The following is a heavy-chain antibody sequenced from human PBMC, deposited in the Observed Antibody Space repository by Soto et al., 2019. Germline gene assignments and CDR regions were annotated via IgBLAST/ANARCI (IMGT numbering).Heavy chain of an antibody. CDR3: VSWTAYSK. CDR1: GYTFTRYD. Sequence: ASVKVSCKASGYTFTRYDINWVRQATGQGLEWMGWMNPNSGDTGYAQKFQGRVTMTRDASIGTAYMELRSLTSEDTAVYYCVSWTAYSKWGQGTLVTVS. J-gene: IGHJ4*02. D-gene: IGHD3-3*01. V-gene: IGHV1-8*01. CDR2: MNPNSGDT.